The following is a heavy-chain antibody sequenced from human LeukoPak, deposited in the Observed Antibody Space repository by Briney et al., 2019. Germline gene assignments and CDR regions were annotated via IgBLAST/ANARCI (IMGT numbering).Heavy chain of an antibody. CDR2: IYYSGST. D-gene: IGHD3-22*01. V-gene: IGHV4-59*12. CDR1: GGSISSYY. CDR3: ARVYYDSSGYSLYYFDY. J-gene: IGHJ4*02. Sequence: SETLSLTCTVSGGSISSYYWSWIRQPPGKGLEWIGYIYYSGSTNYNPSLKSRVTISVDTSKNQFSLKLSSVTAADTAVYYCARVYYDSSGYSLYYFDYWGQGTLVTVSS.